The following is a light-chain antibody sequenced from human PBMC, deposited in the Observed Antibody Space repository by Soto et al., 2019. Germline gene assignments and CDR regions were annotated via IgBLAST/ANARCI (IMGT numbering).Light chain of an antibody. CDR2: LDSDGSH. V-gene: IGLV4-69*01. CDR1: SGHSSYA. CDR3: QTWGTGIHVV. J-gene: IGLJ2*01. Sequence: QPVLTQSPSASASLGASVKLTCTLSSGHSSYAIAWHQQQPEKGHRYLMKLDSDGSHTKGDAIPDRFSGSSSGAERYLTISSLQSEDAADYYCQTWGTGIHVVFGGGTKLTVL.